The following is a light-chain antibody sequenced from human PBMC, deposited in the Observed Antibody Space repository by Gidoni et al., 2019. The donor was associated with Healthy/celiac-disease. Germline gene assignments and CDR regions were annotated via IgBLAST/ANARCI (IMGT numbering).Light chain of an antibody. Sequence: EIVLTQSPGTLSLSPGERATLSCRASQSVSSSYLAWYQQKPGQAPRLLIYGASSRATGIPDRVSGSGSGTDFTLTISRLEPEDFAVYYCHQYGSSQGTFGQGTKVEIK. CDR3: HQYGSSQGT. V-gene: IGKV3-20*01. CDR2: GAS. CDR1: QSVSSSY. J-gene: IGKJ1*01.